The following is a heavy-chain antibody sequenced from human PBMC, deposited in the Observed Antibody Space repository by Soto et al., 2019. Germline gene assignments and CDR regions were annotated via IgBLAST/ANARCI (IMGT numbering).Heavy chain of an antibody. CDR3: ARRYSYVSMDV. J-gene: IGHJ6*02. D-gene: IGHD5-12*01. CDR2: MYHSGST. V-gene: IGHV4-4*02. Sequence: QVQLQESGPGLVKPSGTLSLTCAVSGDSISSSYWWSWVRQPPGKGLEWIGEMYHSGSTNYNPSLKSRVTISVDKSNNQFSLKLSSVTAADTAVYYCARRYSYVSMDVWGQWTTVTVSS. CDR1: GDSISSSYW.